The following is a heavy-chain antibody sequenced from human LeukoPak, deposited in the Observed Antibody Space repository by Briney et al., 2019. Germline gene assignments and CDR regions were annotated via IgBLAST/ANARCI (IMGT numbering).Heavy chain of an antibody. D-gene: IGHD4-23*01. CDR3: ATRGPKGRNSWSHNWFDP. V-gene: IGHV1-2*02. J-gene: IGHJ5*02. CDR1: GYTFTGYY. CDR2: INPNSGGT. Sequence: ASVKVSCKASGYTFTGYYMHWVRQAPGQGLEWMGWINPNSGGTNYAQKFQGRVTMTEDTSTDTAHMELSSLRSEDTAVYYCATRGPKGRNSWSHNWFDPWGRGTLVTVSS.